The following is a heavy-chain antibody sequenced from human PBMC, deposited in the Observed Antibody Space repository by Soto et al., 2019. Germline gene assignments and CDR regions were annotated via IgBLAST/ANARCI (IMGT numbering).Heavy chain of an antibody. CDR1: GFTFSTYS. V-gene: IGHV3-48*01. D-gene: IGHD1-26*01. CDR3: ASRNTGSRGVDV. Sequence: EVQLVESGGGLVQPGGSLRLSCAASGFTFSTYSMNWVRQAPGKGLEWVSYISSGSSTIYYADSVKGRFTISRDNAKNSLYLEMNSLRTEDTAVYFCASRNTGSRGVDVWGQGTTVTVSS. J-gene: IGHJ6*02. CDR2: ISSGSSTI.